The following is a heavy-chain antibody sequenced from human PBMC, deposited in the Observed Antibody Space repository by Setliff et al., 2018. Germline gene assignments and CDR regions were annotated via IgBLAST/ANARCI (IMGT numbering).Heavy chain of an antibody. CDR1: GGSISSRSYY. D-gene: IGHD3-22*01. CDR2: FSESGST. Sequence: SETLSLTCTVSGGSISSRSYYWAWIRQPPGKGLECIGSFSESGSTYYSPSLKSRVTISVDTSKNQFSLNLNSVTAADTAVYYCARQGGDYYDGAFDIWGQGTMVTVSS. CDR3: ARQGGDYYDGAFDI. J-gene: IGHJ3*02. V-gene: IGHV4-39*01.